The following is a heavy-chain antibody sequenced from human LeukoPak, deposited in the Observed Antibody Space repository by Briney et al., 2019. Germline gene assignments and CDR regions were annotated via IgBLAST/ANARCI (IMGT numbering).Heavy chain of an antibody. V-gene: IGHV1-24*01. CDR1: GYTLTELS. CDR3: ARVEAAAGTSGAFDI. CDR2: FDPEDGET. D-gene: IGHD6-13*01. J-gene: IGHJ3*02. Sequence: GASVKVSCKVSGYTLTELSMHWVRQAPGKGLEWMGGFDPEDGETIYAQKFQGRVTMTRNTSISTAYMELSSLRSEDTAVYYCARVEAAAGTSGAFDIWGQGTMVTVSS.